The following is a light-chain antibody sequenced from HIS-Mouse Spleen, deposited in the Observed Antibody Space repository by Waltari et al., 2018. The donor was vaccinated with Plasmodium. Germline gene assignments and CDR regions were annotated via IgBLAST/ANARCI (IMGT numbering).Light chain of an antibody. Sequence: QFALTQPASVSGSPGPSITISCTGTSSDVGSYNLVSWYQQHPGKAPKLMIYEGSKRPSGVSNRFSGSKSGNTASLTISGLQAEDEADYYCCSYAGSSTFVVFGGGTKLTVL. CDR3: CSYAGSSTFVV. CDR1: SSDVGSYNL. J-gene: IGLJ2*01. CDR2: EGS. V-gene: IGLV2-23*03.